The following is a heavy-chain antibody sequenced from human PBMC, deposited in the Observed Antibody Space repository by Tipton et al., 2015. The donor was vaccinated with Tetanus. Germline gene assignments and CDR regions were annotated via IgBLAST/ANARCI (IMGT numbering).Heavy chain of an antibody. CDR2: ISGDGTTT. V-gene: IGHV3-74*01. J-gene: IGHJ4*02. Sequence: SLRLSCAVSGFTFETYWMYWVRQAPGMGLMWVSRISGDGTTTTYADSVMGRFTISRDNAKNSLFLQMNSLRPEDTAFYYCARGGQTLLYGPFDDWGQGTLVTVSS. CDR3: ARGGQTLLYGPFDD. D-gene: IGHD2-2*02. CDR1: GFTFETYW.